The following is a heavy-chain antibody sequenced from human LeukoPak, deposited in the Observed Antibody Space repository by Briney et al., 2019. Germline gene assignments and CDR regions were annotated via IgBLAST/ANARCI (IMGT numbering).Heavy chain of an antibody. J-gene: IGHJ1*01. CDR2: ISSSSSYI. CDR1: GFTFSSYS. V-gene: IGHV3-21*01. Sequence: GGSLRLSCAASGFTFSSYSMNWVRQAPGKGLEWVSSISSSSSYIYYADSVKGRFTISRDNAKNSLYLQMNSLRAEDTAVYYCARVVGVAGNQHWGQGTLVTVSS. D-gene: IGHD6-19*01. CDR3: ARVVGVAGNQH.